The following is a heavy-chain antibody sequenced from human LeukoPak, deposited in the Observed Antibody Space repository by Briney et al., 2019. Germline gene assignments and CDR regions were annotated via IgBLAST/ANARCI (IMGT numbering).Heavy chain of an antibody. D-gene: IGHD1-26*01. Sequence: PGGSLRLSCTASGFTFSIYTMNWVRQAPGKGLEWVSSISSGNGYAYYADSVKGRFTISRDNSKNTLYLQMNSLRAEDTAVYYCAKRGAEVGTTVAPGDYWGQGTLLTVSS. CDR3: AKRGAEVGTTVAPGDY. CDR2: ISSGNGYA. V-gene: IGHV3-23*01. J-gene: IGHJ4*02. CDR1: GFTFSIYT.